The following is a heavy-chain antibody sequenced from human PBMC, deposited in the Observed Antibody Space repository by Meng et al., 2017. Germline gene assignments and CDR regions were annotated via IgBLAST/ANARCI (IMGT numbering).Heavy chain of an antibody. D-gene: IGHD3-22*01. CDR2: INTTTGNT. CDR1: GYTFTSYA. Sequence: QWQLGQLGSEWKKPGASVKVSCKASGYTFTSYAMNWVRQAPGQGLEWMGWINTTTGNTTYAQGFTGRFVFSLDTSVSTAYLQISSLKAEDTAVYYCARRYYYDSSGYYFYVFGYWGQGTLVTVSS. J-gene: IGHJ4*02. V-gene: IGHV7-4-1*02. CDR3: ARRYYYDSSGYYFYVFGY.